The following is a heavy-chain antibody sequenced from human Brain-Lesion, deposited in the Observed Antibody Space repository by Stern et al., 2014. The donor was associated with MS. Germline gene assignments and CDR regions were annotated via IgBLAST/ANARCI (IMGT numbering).Heavy chain of an antibody. CDR3: ARGYPFFDN. V-gene: IGHV1-2*04. CDR2: INPNTGVT. Sequence: QVQLVQSGAEVKKPGASVKVSCTASGYTFTGFFLHWVRQAPGQGLEWVGWINPNTGVTKSAQKFQGWVTLTRDTSINTVYMELNRLKSDDTAVFYCARGYPFFDNWGQSTLVTVSS. J-gene: IGHJ4*02. D-gene: IGHD2-15*01. CDR1: GYTFTGFF.